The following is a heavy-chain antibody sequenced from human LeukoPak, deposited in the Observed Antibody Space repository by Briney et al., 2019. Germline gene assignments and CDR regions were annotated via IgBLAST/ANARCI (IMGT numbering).Heavy chain of an antibody. J-gene: IGHJ4*02. V-gene: IGHV3-74*01. CDR3: ARARPAVAGL. Sequence: GGSLRLSCVASGFTFSSYWMHWVRQDPRKGLVWVSRISGDGRNINYADSVRGRFTISRDNAKNSLYLQMNSLRAEDTAVYYCARARPAVAGLWGQGTLVTVSS. CDR2: ISGDGRNI. CDR1: GFTFSSYW. D-gene: IGHD6-19*01.